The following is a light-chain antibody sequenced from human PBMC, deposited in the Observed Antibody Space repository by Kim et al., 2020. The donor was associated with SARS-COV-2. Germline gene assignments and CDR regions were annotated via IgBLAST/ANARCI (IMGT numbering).Light chain of an antibody. CDR1: QSVNNK. V-gene: IGKV3-15*01. Sequence: EIVMTQSPATQSVSPGERATLSCRASQSVNNKLAWYQQKPGQAPRLLIYSASTRATGIPARFSGSGSGAEFTLTISSLQSEDFAVYYCHQYSDWPRTFGQGTKVDIK. J-gene: IGKJ1*01. CDR2: SAS. CDR3: HQYSDWPRT.